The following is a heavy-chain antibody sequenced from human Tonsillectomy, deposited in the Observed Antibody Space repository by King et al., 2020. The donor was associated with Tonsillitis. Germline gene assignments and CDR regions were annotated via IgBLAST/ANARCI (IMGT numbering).Heavy chain of an antibody. V-gene: IGHV3-21*01. CDR2: ISSCSSYI. CDR3: AKGGDYYDSSGYYYVESDYFDY. CDR1: GFTFSSYS. D-gene: IGHD3-22*01. J-gene: IGHJ4*02. Sequence: VQLVQSGGGLVKPGGSLRLSCAASGFTFSSYSMNWVRQAPGKGLEWVSSISSCSSYIYYADSVKGRFTISRDNAKNSLYLQMNSLGAEDTAVYYCAKGGDYYDSSGYYYVESDYFDYWGQGTLVTVSS.